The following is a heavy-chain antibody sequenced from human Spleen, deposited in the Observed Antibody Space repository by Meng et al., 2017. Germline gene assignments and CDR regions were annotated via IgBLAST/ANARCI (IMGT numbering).Heavy chain of an antibody. Sequence: SETLSLTCTVSGGSISSGAYYWSWIRQLPGKGLEWIGYIYYSGSAYYNPSLKSRVTISVDTSKNQFSLKLSSVTAADTAVYYCARYEHFDWLLRGEDYWGQGTLVTVSS. CDR1: GGSISSGAYY. V-gene: IGHV4-30-4*08. CDR2: IYYSGSA. CDR3: ARYEHFDWLLRGEDY. J-gene: IGHJ4*02. D-gene: IGHD3-9*01.